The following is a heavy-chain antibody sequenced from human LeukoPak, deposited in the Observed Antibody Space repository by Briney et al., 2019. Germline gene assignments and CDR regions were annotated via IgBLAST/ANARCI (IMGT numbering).Heavy chain of an antibody. V-gene: IGHV4-61*08. Sequence: PSETLSLTCTVSGGXISSGDYYWSWIRQPPGVGLEWLGYISNSGSTNYNPSLKSRVTTSVVTSKNQLSLKMSYVTAADTAVYHCVRLQPNTGEWAFDIWGQGTMVSVSS. CDR1: GGXISSGDYY. D-gene: IGHD1-1*01. CDR3: VRLQPNTGEWAFDI. J-gene: IGHJ3*02. CDR2: ISNSGST.